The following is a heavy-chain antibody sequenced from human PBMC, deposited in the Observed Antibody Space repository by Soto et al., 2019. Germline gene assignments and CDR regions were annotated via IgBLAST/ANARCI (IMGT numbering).Heavy chain of an antibody. CDR2: MYNTGST. Sequence: PSETLSLTCTVSGGSISGYYWGWIRQPPGKGLEWIGYMYNTGSTVYNPSFKSRVTISVDTSKNQFSLKLNSVTAADTAVYYCARTYDGSGPNSGGYGFDIWGQGTMVTVSS. CDR1: GGSISGYY. J-gene: IGHJ3*02. CDR3: ARTYDGSGPNSGGYGFDI. V-gene: IGHV4-59*01. D-gene: IGHD3-22*01.